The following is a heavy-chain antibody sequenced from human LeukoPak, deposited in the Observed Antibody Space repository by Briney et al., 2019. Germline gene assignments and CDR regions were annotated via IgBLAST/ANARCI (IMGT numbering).Heavy chain of an antibody. J-gene: IGHJ5*02. CDR3: ASCRCPITYYDILTGLQNSWFDP. V-gene: IGHV3-30-3*01. Sequence: GGSLRLSCAAPGFTFSSYAMHWVRQAPGKGLEWVAVISYDGSNKYYADSVKGRFTISRDNSKNTLYLQMNSLRAEDTAVYYCASCRCPITYYDILTGLQNSWFDPWGQGTLVTVSS. D-gene: IGHD3-9*01. CDR2: ISYDGSNK. CDR1: GFTFSSYA.